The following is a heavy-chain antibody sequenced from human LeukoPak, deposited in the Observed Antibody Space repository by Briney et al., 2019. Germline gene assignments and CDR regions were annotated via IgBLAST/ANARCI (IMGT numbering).Heavy chain of an antibody. D-gene: IGHD5-18*01. V-gene: IGHV4-30-2*01. J-gene: IGHJ4*02. CDR2: IYHSGST. CDR3: ASYSYGTFFDY. Sequence: PSETLSLTCTVSGGSISYYWSWIRQPPGKGLEWIGYIYHSGSTYYNPSLKSRVTISVDRSKNQFSLKLSSVTAADTAVYYCASYSYGTFFDYWGQGTLVTVSS. CDR1: GGSISYY.